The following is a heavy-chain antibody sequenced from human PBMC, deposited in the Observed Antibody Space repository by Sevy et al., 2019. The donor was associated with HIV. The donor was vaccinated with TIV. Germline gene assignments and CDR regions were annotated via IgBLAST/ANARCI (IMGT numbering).Heavy chain of an antibody. CDR1: GFTFSSYA. V-gene: IGHV3-30-3*01. Sequence: GGSLRLSCAASGFTFSSYAMHWFRQAPGKGLEWVAIISYDGSNKYHADSVKGRFTISRDNSKNTLYLQMNSLRAEDTAVYYCARDRLPPGPAYYYYGMDVWGQWTTVTVSS. CDR3: ARDRLPPGPAYYYYGMDV. J-gene: IGHJ6*02. CDR2: ISYDGSNK. D-gene: IGHD2-2*01.